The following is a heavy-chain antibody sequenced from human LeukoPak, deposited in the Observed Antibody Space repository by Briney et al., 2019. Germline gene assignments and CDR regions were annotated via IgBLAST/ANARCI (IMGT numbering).Heavy chain of an antibody. CDR2: ISAYNGNT. CDR3: ARAPVVPAAMTGNWFDP. Sequence: ASVKVSCKASGYTFTSYGISWVRQAPGQGLEWMGWISAYNGNTNYAQKLQGRVTMTTDTSTSTAYMELRSLRSDDTAVYYCARAPVVPAAMTGNWFDPWGQGTPVTVSS. CDR1: GYTFTSYG. J-gene: IGHJ5*02. V-gene: IGHV1-18*01. D-gene: IGHD2-2*01.